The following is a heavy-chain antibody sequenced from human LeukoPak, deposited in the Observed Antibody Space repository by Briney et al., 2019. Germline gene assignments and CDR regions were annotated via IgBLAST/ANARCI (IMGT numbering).Heavy chain of an antibody. Sequence: SETLSLTCTVSGGSISSYYWSWIRQPAGKGLEWIGRIYTSGGTNYNPSLKSRVTMSVDTSKNQFSLKLSSVTAADTAVYYCARDCSMVRGVIIKDYYGMDVWGQGTTVTVSS. D-gene: IGHD3-10*01. J-gene: IGHJ6*02. CDR3: ARDCSMVRGVIIKDYYGMDV. CDR2: IYTSGGT. CDR1: GGSISSYY. V-gene: IGHV4-4*07.